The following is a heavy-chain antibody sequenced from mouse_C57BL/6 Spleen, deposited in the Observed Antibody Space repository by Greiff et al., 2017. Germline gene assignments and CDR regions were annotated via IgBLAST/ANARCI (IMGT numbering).Heavy chain of an antibody. J-gene: IGHJ2*01. V-gene: IGHV5-9*01. CDR3: ARQEDDYDVFDY. CDR2: ISGGGGNT. CDR1: GFTFSSYT. Sequence: EVKLMESGGGLVKPGGSLKLSCAASGFTFSSYTMSWVRQTPETRLEWVATISGGGGNTYYPDSVKGRFTISRDNAKNTLYLQMSSLRSEDTALDYCARQEDDYDVFDYWGQGTTLTVSS. D-gene: IGHD2-4*01.